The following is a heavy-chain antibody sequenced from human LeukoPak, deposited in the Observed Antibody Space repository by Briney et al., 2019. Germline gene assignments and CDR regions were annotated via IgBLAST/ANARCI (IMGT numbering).Heavy chain of an antibody. D-gene: IGHD2-2*01. J-gene: IGHJ4*02. Sequence: SVKVSCKASGGTFSSYAISLVRQAPGQGLEWIGRIIPIFGTANYAQKFQGRVTITTDESTSTAYMELSSLRSEDTAVYYCARCGSSSTSCSPAYWGQGTLVTVSS. V-gene: IGHV1-69*05. CDR2: IIPIFGTA. CDR3: ARCGSSSTSCSPAY. CDR1: GGTFSSYA.